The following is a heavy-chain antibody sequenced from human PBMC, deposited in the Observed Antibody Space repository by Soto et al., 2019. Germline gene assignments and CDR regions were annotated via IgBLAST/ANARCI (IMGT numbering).Heavy chain of an antibody. CDR3: ARAPRNYGGARE. J-gene: IGHJ4*02. CDR1: GGSFSGYY. Sequence: PSETLSLTCAVYGGSFSGYYWSWIRQPPGKGLEWIGEINHSGSTNYNPSLKSRVTISVDTSKNQFSLKLSSVTAADTAVYYCARAPRNYGGAREWGQGTLVTVSS. D-gene: IGHD4-17*01. V-gene: IGHV4-34*01. CDR2: INHSGST.